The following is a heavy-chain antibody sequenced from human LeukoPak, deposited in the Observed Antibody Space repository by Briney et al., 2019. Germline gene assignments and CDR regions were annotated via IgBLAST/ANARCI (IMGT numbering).Heavy chain of an antibody. CDR2: INPSGGST. V-gene: IGHV1-46*01. J-gene: IGHJ6*02. CDR3: ARVGAATDYYFYYGMDV. D-gene: IGHD2-15*01. Sequence: ASVKVSCKASGHTFTSYYMHWVRQAPGQGLEWMGIINPSGGSTSYAEKFQGRVTMTRDTSTSTVYMELSSLRSEDTAVYYCARVGAATDYYFYYGMDVWGQGTTVTV. CDR1: GHTFTSYY.